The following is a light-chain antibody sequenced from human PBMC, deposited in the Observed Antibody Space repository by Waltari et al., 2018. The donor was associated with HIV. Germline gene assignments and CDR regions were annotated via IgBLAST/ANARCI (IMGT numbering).Light chain of an antibody. CDR3: CSYAGSSTWV. CDR2: EVT. J-gene: IGLJ3*02. CDR1: SSDVGSYNL. Sequence: QSALTLPASVSGSPGQSITISCTGTSSDVGSYNLVSWYQQHPGKAPKLMIYEVTKRPSGVSNRFSGSKSGNTASLTISGLQAEDEADYYCCSYAGSSTWVFGGGTKLTVL. V-gene: IGLV2-23*02.